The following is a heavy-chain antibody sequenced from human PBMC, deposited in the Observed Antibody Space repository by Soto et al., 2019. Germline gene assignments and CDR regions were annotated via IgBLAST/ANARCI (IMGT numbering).Heavy chain of an antibody. CDR3: AKGEDSFGFTRFDF. CDR1: GFTFSNYA. V-gene: IGHV3-23*01. CDR2: ISGSTGNT. J-gene: IGHJ4*02. D-gene: IGHD5-18*01. Sequence: GGSLRLSCAASGFTFSNYAMNWVRQAPGKGLEWVSGISGSTGNTYYAGSLKGRFTISRDNSKNTVYLQMHSLRAEDTALYYCAKGEDSFGFTRFDFWGQGNLVTVSS.